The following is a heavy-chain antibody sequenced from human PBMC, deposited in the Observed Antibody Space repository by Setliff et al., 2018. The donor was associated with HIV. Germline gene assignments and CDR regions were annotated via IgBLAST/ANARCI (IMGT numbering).Heavy chain of an antibody. D-gene: IGHD4-17*01. CDR3: ATSSPPDDYGDLGGIDH. J-gene: IGHJ4*02. Sequence: GGSLRLSCAASGFTFSGSAMHWVRQASGKGLEWVGRIRSKANSYATAYAASVKGRFTISRDDSKNSLSLQMSGLRDDDTALYFCATSSPPDDYGDLGGIDHWGQGTLVTVSS. CDR2: IRSKANSYAT. CDR1: GFTFSGSA. V-gene: IGHV3-73*01.